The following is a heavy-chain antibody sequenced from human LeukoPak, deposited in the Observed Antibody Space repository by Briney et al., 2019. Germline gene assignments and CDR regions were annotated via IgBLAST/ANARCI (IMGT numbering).Heavy chain of an antibody. J-gene: IGHJ4*02. Sequence: GGSLRLSCAASGFTFSSYEMNWVRQAPGKGLEWDSYISSSGSTIYYADSVKGRFTISRDNSKNTLYLQMNSLSAEDTAVYYCASGGGYCSSTSCYVSDYWGQGTLVTVSS. CDR3: ASGGGYCSSTSCYVSDY. CDR1: GFTFSSYE. D-gene: IGHD2-2*01. CDR2: ISSSGSTI. V-gene: IGHV3-48*03.